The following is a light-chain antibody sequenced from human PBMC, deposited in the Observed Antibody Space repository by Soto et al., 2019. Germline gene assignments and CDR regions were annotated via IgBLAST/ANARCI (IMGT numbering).Light chain of an antibody. CDR1: QSVTSSY. CDR3: QHYGTSPGYT. CDR2: GAS. J-gene: IGKJ2*01. V-gene: IGKV3-20*01. Sequence: EIVLTQSPGTLSLSPGERATLSCRASQSVTSSYLAWYQQRPGQAPRLLIYGASSRATGVPDRFSGSGSGTAFTLTISRLEPEDFAVYYCQHYGTSPGYTFGQGTNLEIK.